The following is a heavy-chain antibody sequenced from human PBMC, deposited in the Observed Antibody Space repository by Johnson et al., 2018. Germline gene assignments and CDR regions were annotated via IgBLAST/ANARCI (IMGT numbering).Heavy chain of an antibody. CDR2: IYPSDSDT. V-gene: IGHV5-51*01. J-gene: IGHJ3*02. D-gene: IGHD6-19*01. CDR1: GYSFSSYW. CDR3: ARHPPYSSKLYAGAVDI. Sequence: QLVQSGAEVKKPGESLKISCKGSGYSFSSYWIGWVRQMPGKGLEWLGIIYPSDSDTRYSPSFQGQVSISADKSVNAAYLHWSSLRATDTAMYYWARHPPYSSKLYAGAVDIWGQGTMVTVSS.